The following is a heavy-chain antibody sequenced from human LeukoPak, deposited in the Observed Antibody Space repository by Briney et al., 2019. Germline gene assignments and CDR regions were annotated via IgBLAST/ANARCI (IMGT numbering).Heavy chain of an antibody. D-gene: IGHD3-22*01. CDR2: ISSTGGST. Sequence: GGSLGLSCAASGFTFRSHALTWVRQAPGKGLEWVSAISSTGGSTYYADSVKGRFTISRDNAKNSLYLQMNSLRAEDTAVYYCARGPTGDSSGYFDYWGQGTLVTVSS. V-gene: IGHV3-23*01. CDR1: GFTFRSHA. CDR3: ARGPTGDSSGYFDY. J-gene: IGHJ4*02.